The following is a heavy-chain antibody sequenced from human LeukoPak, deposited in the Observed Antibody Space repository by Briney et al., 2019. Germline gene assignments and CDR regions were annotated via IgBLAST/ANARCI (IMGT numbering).Heavy chain of an antibody. Sequence: GGSLRLSCAASGFTVSSNYMSWVRQAPGKGLEWVSVIYSGGSTYYADSVKGRFTISRDNSKNTLYLQMNSLRAEDTAVYYCARDDYDFWSGSGGVPDYYYYGMDVWGQGTTVTVSS. J-gene: IGHJ6*02. CDR2: IYSGGST. CDR1: GFTVSSNY. V-gene: IGHV3-53*01. CDR3: ARDDYDFWSGSGGVPDYYYYGMDV. D-gene: IGHD3-3*01.